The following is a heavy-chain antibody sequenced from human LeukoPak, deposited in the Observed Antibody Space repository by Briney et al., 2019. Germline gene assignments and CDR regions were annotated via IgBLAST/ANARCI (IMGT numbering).Heavy chain of an antibody. D-gene: IGHD3-10*01. CDR2: IYSDGRT. CDR3: AKVKGWYGEGYFDY. J-gene: IGHJ4*02. V-gene: IGHV3-53*01. Sequence: GGSLRLSCAASGFAVSSNYMNWVRQAPGKGLEWVSVIYSDGRTYYADSVKRRFTISRDISKSTVFLEMTSLRAEDTAVYYCAKVKGWYGEGYFDYWGQGTLVTVSS. CDR1: GFAVSSNY.